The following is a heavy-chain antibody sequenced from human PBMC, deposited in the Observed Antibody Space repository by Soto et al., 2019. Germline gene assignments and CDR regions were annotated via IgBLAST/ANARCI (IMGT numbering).Heavy chain of an antibody. V-gene: IGHV3-21*01. CDR2: ISSSSSYI. D-gene: IGHD4-17*01. CDR1: GVTFSSYS. Sequence: GSLRLSCAASGVTFSSYSMNWVRQAPGKGLDWVSSISSSSSYIYYADSVKGRFTISRDNAKNSLYLQMNSLRAEDTAVYYCARVGDYGDYGRYYYYGMDVWGQGTTVTVSS. CDR3: ARVGDYGDYGRYYYYGMDV. J-gene: IGHJ6*02.